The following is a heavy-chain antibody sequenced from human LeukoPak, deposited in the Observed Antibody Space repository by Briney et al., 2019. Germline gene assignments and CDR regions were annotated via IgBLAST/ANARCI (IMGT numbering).Heavy chain of an antibody. Sequence: ASVKVSCKASGYTFTGYNMHWVRQAPGQGLEWMGVINPSGGSTTYRQEFQGRVTMTRDTSTSTVYMELSSLKSEDTAFYYCARESRGTGYRSDRNFDYWGQGTLVTVSS. J-gene: IGHJ4*02. V-gene: IGHV1-46*01. D-gene: IGHD6-19*01. CDR1: GYTFTGYN. CDR3: ARESRGTGYRSDRNFDY. CDR2: INPSGGST.